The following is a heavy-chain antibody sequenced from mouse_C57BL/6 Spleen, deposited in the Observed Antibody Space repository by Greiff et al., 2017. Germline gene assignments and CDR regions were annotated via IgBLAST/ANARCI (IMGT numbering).Heavy chain of an antibody. CDR3: ARSWDTTVVPDWYFGV. D-gene: IGHD1-1*01. J-gene: IGHJ1*03. V-gene: IGHV14-2*01. Sequence: VQLVESGAELVKPGASVKLSCTASGFNIQDYYMPWVKQRTEQGLEWIGRIDPEDGETKYAPKFQGKATITADASSNTAYLQLSSLTSEDTAVYYCARSWDTTVVPDWYFGVWGTGTTVTVSS. CDR1: GFNIQDYY. CDR2: IDPEDGET.